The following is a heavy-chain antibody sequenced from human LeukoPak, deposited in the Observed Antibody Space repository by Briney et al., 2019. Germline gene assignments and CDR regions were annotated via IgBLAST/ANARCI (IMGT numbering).Heavy chain of an antibody. CDR3: AGNGFTTESYYYYGMDV. CDR1: GGTFSSYA. J-gene: IGHJ6*02. CDR2: IIPIFGTA. V-gene: IGHV1-69*13. D-gene: IGHD4-17*01. Sequence: ASVKVSCKASGGTFSSYAISWVRQAPGQGLEWMGGIIPIFGTANYAQKFQGRVTITADESTSTAYMELSSLRSEDTAVYYCAGNGFTTESYYYYGMDVWGQGTTVTVSS.